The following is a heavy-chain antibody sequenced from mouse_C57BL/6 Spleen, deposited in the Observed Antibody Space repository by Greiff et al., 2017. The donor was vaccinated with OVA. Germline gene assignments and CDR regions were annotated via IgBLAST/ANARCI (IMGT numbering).Heavy chain of an antibody. J-gene: IGHJ2*01. D-gene: IGHD2-1*01. CDR1: GYTFTSYW. CDR2: INPSNGGT. CDR3: ARNGNYVDYFDY. Sequence: QVHVKQSGTELVKPGASVKLSCKASGYTFTSYWMHWVKQRPGQGLEWIGNINPSNGGTNYNEKFKSKATLTVDKSSSTAYMQLSSLTSEDSAVYYCARNGNYVDYFDYWGQGTTLTVSS. V-gene: IGHV1-53*01.